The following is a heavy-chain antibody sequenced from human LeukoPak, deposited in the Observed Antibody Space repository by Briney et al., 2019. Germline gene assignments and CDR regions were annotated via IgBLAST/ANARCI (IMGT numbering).Heavy chain of an antibody. Sequence: GGSLRLSCAASGFTFSDYYMAWIRQAPGKGLEWVSYITNTDNGNAIYYADSVKGRFTISRDNAKNSLYLQMNSLRTEDTAIYYSVKITGLIYNSVWPWYFDSWGQGTLVTVSS. CDR1: GFTFSDYY. J-gene: IGHJ4*02. CDR3: VKITGLIYNSVWPWYFDS. D-gene: IGHD6-19*01. CDR2: ITNTDNGNAI. V-gene: IGHV3-11*01.